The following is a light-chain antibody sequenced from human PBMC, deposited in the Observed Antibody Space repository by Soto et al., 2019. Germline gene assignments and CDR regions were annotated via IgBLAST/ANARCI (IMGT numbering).Light chain of an antibody. Sequence: EIALTQSPGTLSLSPGERATLSCRASQSVSSSYLAWYQQKPGQAPRLLIYGASSRATGIPDRSSGSGSGTDFTLTISRLEPEDFAVYYCQQYGSSPFTFGPGTKVDI. V-gene: IGKV3-20*01. CDR1: QSVSSSY. CDR2: GAS. CDR3: QQYGSSPFT. J-gene: IGKJ3*01.